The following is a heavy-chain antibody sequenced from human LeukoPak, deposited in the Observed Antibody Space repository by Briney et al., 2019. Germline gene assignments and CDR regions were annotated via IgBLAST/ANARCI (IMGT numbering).Heavy chain of an antibody. Sequence: ASVKVSCMGSGYTRTKWSIHWVRQAPGQGLEWMGGFDPADGEIIYAQKFQDRVSLTEDTSAHTASMELSSLRSEDTAIYFCAGSLAVAESNYYHGFAFWGQGTTVTVS. CDR1: GYTRTKWS. J-gene: IGHJ6*02. CDR2: FDPADGEI. D-gene: IGHD6-19*01. CDR3: AGSLAVAESNYYHGFAF. V-gene: IGHV1-24*01.